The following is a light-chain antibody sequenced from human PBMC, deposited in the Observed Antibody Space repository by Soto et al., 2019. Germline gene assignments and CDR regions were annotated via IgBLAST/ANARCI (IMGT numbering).Light chain of an antibody. CDR3: SSYTISTTLV. CDR1: SSDVGGYDY. CDR2: EVS. J-gene: IGLJ2*01. Sequence: QPALAQPASVSGSPGQSITISCTGTSSDVGGYDYVSWYQQHPGKAPKLMIYEVSNRPSGVSNRFSGSKSGNTASLTISGLQADDEADYYCSSYTISTTLVFGGGTKLTVL. V-gene: IGLV2-14*01.